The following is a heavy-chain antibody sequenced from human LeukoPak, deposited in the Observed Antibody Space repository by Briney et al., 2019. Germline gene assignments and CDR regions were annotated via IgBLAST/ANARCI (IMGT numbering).Heavy chain of an antibody. J-gene: IGHJ1*01. D-gene: IGHD1-26*01. CDR2: VHLNGAT. V-gene: IGHV4-4*02. Sequence: SGTLSLTCDVSGGSIMTTNWWSWVRQPPNKGLEWIGEVHLNGATNYNPSLESRVTMSIDTSKNHLSLELASVTAADTAMYYCTRESGAFSPFSFWGQGTLVTVSS. CDR1: GGSIMTTNW. CDR3: TRESGAFSPFSF.